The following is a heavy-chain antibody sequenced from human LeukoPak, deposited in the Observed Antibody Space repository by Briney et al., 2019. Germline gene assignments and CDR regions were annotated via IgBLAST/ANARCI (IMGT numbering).Heavy chain of an antibody. V-gene: IGHV1-58*01. Sequence: SVKVSCKASGLTFTNSAVQWVRQARGQRLEWIGWIVVGSGNTNYAQKFQERVTITRDMSTSTAHMELSSLRSEDTAVYYCATGGPDIVVVPAPFDYWGQGTLVTVSS. J-gene: IGHJ4*02. D-gene: IGHD2-2*01. CDR2: IVVGSGNT. CDR3: ATGGPDIVVVPAPFDY. CDR1: GLTFTNSA.